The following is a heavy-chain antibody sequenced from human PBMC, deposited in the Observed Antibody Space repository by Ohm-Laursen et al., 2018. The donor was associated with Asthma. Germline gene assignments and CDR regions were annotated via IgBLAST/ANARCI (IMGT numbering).Heavy chain of an antibody. Sequence: GSLRLSCAASGFTFSTYAMNWVRQAPGKGLEWVSDISGNGGRTKYADFVTGRFTISRDNSKNTLYLQMNSLRAEDTAVYYCARFRGGMVRGAPGPMDVWGQGTTVTVSS. CDR1: GFTFSTYA. CDR2: ISGNGGRT. J-gene: IGHJ6*02. CDR3: ARFRGGMVRGAPGPMDV. V-gene: IGHV3-23*01. D-gene: IGHD3-10*01.